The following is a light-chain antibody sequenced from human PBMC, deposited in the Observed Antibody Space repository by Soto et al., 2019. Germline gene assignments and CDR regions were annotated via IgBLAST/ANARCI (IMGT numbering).Light chain of an antibody. CDR1: QDIRTW. Sequence: DIQMTQSPSSVSASVGDRVTITCRASQDIRTWLAWFQQKPGEAPRLLIYSASSLDSGVPSRFSGSGSGTDFTLTITSLQPEDFATYYCHQGNSFPLTFGGGTKVEIK. CDR3: HQGNSFPLT. CDR2: SAS. V-gene: IGKV1-12*01. J-gene: IGKJ4*01.